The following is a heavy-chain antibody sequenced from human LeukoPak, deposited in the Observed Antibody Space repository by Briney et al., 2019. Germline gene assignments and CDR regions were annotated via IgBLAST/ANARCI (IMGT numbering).Heavy chain of an antibody. CDR2: IYPGDSDT. CDR1: GYSFTTYW. CDR3: ATYRGYCTTTTCEQY. D-gene: IGHD2-2*01. Sequence: GESLKISCKAFGYSFTTYWIGWVRQMPGKGLEWMAIIYPGDSDTRYSPSFEGQVTISADKSISTAYLQWSSLKASDTAMYYCATYRGYCTTTTCEQYWGQGTLVTVSS. J-gene: IGHJ4*02. V-gene: IGHV5-51*01.